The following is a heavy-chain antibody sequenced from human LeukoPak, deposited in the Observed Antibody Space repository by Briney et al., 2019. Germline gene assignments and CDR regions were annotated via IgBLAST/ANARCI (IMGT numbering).Heavy chain of an antibody. D-gene: IGHD5-24*01. J-gene: IGHJ3*02. V-gene: IGHV3-64*02. CDR1: GFTFSYHP. CDR3: ARDLSDGYNSDAFDI. Sequence: GGSLRLSCAASGFTFSYHPMHWVRQASGRRLEYVSAISPSGDRTWYADSVKGRFTISRDNSKNTMYLQMGSLRPEDMGVYYCARDLSDGYNSDAFDIWGQGTMVTVSS. CDR2: ISPSGDRT.